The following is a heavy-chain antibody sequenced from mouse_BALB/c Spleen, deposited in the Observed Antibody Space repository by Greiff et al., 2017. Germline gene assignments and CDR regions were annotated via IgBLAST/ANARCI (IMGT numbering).Heavy chain of an antibody. J-gene: IGHJ4*01. V-gene: IGHV5-6-3*01. D-gene: IGHD2-10*02. CDR1: GFTFSSYG. Sequence: EVNLVDSGGGLVQPGGSLKLSCAASGFTFSSYGMSWVRQTPDKRLELVATINSNGGSTYYPDSVKGRFTISRDNAKNTLYLQMSSLKSEDTAMYYCAREYGNYDAMDYWGQGTSVTVSS. CDR2: INSNGGST. CDR3: AREYGNYDAMDY.